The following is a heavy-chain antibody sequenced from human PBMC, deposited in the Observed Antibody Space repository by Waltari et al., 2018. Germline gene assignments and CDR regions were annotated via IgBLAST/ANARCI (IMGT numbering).Heavy chain of an antibody. J-gene: IGHJ4*02. Sequence: QLQMHESGPGLVKSSETLSLTCTVSGDSMTNSNYYWAWIRQPPGKGLEWIGDIYYSGTAFYNPSLMSRLTISADTSKNHFSLSLTSVTVADTAIYYCARRPMGAAFDYWGLGVLVTISS. V-gene: IGHV4-39*02. CDR2: IYYSGTA. CDR3: ARRPMGAAFDY. D-gene: IGHD3-16*01. CDR1: GDSMTNSNYY.